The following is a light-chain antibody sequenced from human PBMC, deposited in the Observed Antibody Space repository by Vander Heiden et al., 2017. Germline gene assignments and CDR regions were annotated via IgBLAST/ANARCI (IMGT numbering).Light chain of an antibody. CDR1: ESLVSGDGNTY. J-gene: IGKJ1*01. Sequence: DVVMTQPPLSLPVTLRQRASIPCRSSESLVSGDGNTYLNWYHQKPGQSPRRLIYKVSDRDSGIPDRFSGSGSGSDFTLKISRVEAEDVGVYYCMQGYSWPATFGQGTKVEI. V-gene: IGKV2-30*01. CDR2: KVS. CDR3: MQGYSWPAT.